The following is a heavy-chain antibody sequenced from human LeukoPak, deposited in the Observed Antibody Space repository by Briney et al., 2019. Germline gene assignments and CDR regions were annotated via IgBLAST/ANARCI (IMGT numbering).Heavy chain of an antibody. CDR2: ISSSGTYI. V-gene: IGHV3-21*01. D-gene: IGHD1-1*01. CDR3: ARQGRSSAVRFDP. J-gene: IGHJ5*02. Sequence: GGSLRLSCAASGFTFSSYAMNWIRQAPGKGLEWVSSISSSGTYIYYADSVKGRFTISRDNAKNSLYLQMNSLRAEDTAVYYCARQGRSSAVRFDPWGQGTLVTVSS. CDR1: GFTFSSYA.